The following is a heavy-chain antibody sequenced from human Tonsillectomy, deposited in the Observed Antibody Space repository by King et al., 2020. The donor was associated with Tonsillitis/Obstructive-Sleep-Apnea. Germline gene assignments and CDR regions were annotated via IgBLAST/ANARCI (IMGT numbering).Heavy chain of an antibody. Sequence: VQLQQWGAGLLKPSETLSLTCAVYAGSFSGYYWSWIRQPPGKGLEWIGEINHSGSTNYNPSLKSRVTISVDTSKNQFSLKLSSVTAADTSVYYCARDLVDNRDYNYYGMDVWGQGTTVTVSS. CDR1: AGSFSGYY. D-gene: IGHD2/OR15-2a*01. V-gene: IGHV4-34*01. CDR3: ARDLVDNRDYNYYGMDV. CDR2: INHSGST. J-gene: IGHJ6*02.